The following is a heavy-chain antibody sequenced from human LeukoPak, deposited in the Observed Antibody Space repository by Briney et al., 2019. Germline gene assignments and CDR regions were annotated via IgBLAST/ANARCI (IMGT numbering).Heavy chain of an antibody. CDR1: GGSFSGYY. J-gene: IGHJ6*04. D-gene: IGHD5-18*01. CDR2: INHSGST. V-gene: IGHV4-34*01. CDR3: ARGRGWIQLWLVGSTGLDV. Sequence: SETLSLTCAVYGGSFSGYYWSWIRQPPGKGLEWIGEINHSGSTNYNPSLKSRVTISVDTSKNQFSLKLSSVTAADTAVYYCARGRGWIQLWLVGSTGLDVWGKGTTVTVSS.